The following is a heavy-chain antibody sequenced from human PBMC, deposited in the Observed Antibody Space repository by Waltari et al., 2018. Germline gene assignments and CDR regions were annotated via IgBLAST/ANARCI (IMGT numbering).Heavy chain of an antibody. CDR2: INPNSGGT. Sequence: QVQLVQSGAEVKKPGASVKVSCKASGYTFTSYAMHWVRQAPGQRLEWMGWINPNSGGTNYAQKFQGRVTMTRDTSISTAYMELSRLRSDDTAVYYCARETDYGDYVDYWGQGTLVTVSS. V-gene: IGHV1-2*02. J-gene: IGHJ4*02. D-gene: IGHD4-17*01. CDR3: ARETDYGDYVDY. CDR1: GYTFTSYA.